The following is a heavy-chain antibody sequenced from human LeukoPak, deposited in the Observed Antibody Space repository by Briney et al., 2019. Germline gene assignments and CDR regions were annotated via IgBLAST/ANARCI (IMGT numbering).Heavy chain of an antibody. CDR2: IKSKTDGGTT. D-gene: IGHD3-22*01. J-gene: IGHJ4*02. V-gene: IGHV3-15*07. CDR3: TTSYYYDSSGYYYDDY. CDR1: GFTFSNAW. Sequence: GGSLRLSCAASGFTFSNAWMNWVRQAPGKGLEWAGRIKSKTDGGTTDYAAPVKGRFTISRDDSKNTLYLQMNSLKTEDTAVYYCTTSYYYDSSGYYYDDYWGQGTLVTVSS.